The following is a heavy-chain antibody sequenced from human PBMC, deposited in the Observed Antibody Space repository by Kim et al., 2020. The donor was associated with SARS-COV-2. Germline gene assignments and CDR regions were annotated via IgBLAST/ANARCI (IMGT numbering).Heavy chain of an antibody. V-gene: IGHV1-3*01. J-gene: IGHJ6*02. D-gene: IGHD3-3*01. CDR2: INAGNGNT. CDR1: GYTFTSYA. Sequence: ASVKVSCKASGYTFTSYAMHWVRQAPGQRLEWMGWINAGNGNTKYSQKFQGRVTITRDTSASTAYMELSSLRSEDTAVYYCARDGYDFWSGYQSFGMDVWGQGTTVTVSS. CDR3: ARDGYDFWSGYQSFGMDV.